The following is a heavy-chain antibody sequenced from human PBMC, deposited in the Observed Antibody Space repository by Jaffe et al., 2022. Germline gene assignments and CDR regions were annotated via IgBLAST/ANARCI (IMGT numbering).Heavy chain of an antibody. CDR1: GFTFSSYG. Sequence: QVQLVESGGGVVQPGRSLRLSCAASGFTFSSYGMHWVRQAPGKGLEWVAVISYDGSNKYYADSVKGRFTISRDNSKNTLYLQMNSLRAEDTAVYYCAKDSKTSIAVAGTLGYWGQGTLVTVSS. J-gene: IGHJ4*02. CDR3: AKDSKTSIAVAGTLGY. CDR2: ISYDGSNK. D-gene: IGHD6-19*01. V-gene: IGHV3-30*18.